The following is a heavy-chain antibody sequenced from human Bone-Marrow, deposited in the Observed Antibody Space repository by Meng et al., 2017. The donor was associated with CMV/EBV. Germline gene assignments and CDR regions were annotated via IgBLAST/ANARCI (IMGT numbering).Heavy chain of an antibody. Sequence: SETLSLTCTVSGGSINNYYWSWIRQPPGKGLEWIGYFFYSGSTNYNPSLKSRVTISGDTSKNQFSLKLSSVTAADTAVYYCARGRGDIVPALNYWGQGTLVTVSS. CDR1: GGSINNYY. D-gene: IGHD5-12*01. CDR3: ARGRGDIVPALNY. CDR2: FFYSGST. J-gene: IGHJ4*02. V-gene: IGHV4-59*01.